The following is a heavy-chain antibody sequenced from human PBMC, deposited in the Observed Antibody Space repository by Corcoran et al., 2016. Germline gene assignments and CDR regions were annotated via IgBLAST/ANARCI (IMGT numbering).Heavy chain of an antibody. Sequence: QVQLQQWGAGLLKPSETLSLTCAVYGGSFSGYYWSWIRQPPGKGLEWIGEINHSGSTNYNPSLKSRVTISVDTSKNQFSLKLSSVTAADTAVYYWARVLMTHDAFDIWGQGTMVTVSS. D-gene: IGHD3-16*01. CDR1: GGSFSGYY. CDR2: INHSGST. J-gene: IGHJ3*02. V-gene: IGHV4-34*01. CDR3: ARVLMTHDAFDI.